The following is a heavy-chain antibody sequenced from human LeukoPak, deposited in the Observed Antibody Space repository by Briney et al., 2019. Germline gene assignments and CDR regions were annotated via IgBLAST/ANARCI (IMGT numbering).Heavy chain of an antibody. J-gene: IGHJ5*02. CDR3: ARQPVEDDYVWGIDNWFDP. CDR2: IYYSGST. D-gene: IGHD3-16*01. V-gene: IGHV4-59*01. CDR1: GGSISSYY. Sequence: SETLSLTCTVSGGSISSYYWSWIRQPPGKGLEWIGYIYYSGSTNYNPSLKSRVTISVDTSKNQFSLKLSSVTAADTAVYYCARQPVEDDYVWGIDNWFDPWGQGTLVTVSS.